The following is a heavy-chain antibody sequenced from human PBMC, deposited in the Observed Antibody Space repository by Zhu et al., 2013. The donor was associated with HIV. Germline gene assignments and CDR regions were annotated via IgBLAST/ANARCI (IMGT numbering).Heavy chain of an antibody. Sequence: VQLQQPGPGLVKPSETLSLTCAVYGGSFSGYYWSWIRQPPGKGLEWIGEINHSGSTNYNPSLKSRVTISVDTSKNQFSLKLSSVTAADTAVYYCGVSQGPRFDYWGQGTLVTVSS. CDR2: INHSGST. CDR1: GGSFSGYY. V-gene: IGHV4-34*02. D-gene: IGHD2-8*01. J-gene: IGHJ4*02. CDR3: GVSQGPRFDY.